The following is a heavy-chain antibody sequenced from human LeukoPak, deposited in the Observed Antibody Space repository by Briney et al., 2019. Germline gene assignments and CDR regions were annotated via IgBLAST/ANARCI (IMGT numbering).Heavy chain of an antibody. Sequence: GASVKVSCKASGGTFSSYAISWVRQAPGQGLEWMGRIIPIFGTANYAQKFQGRVTITTDESTSTAYMELSSLRSEHTAVYYCARELVVGDAFDIWGQGTMVTVSS. J-gene: IGHJ3*02. V-gene: IGHV1-69*05. CDR2: IIPIFGTA. CDR1: GGTFSSYA. D-gene: IGHD3-22*01. CDR3: ARELVVGDAFDI.